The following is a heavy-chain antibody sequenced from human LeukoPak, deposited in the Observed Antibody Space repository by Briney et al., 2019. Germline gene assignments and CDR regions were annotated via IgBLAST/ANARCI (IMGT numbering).Heavy chain of an antibody. V-gene: IGHV3-15*01. J-gene: IGHJ4*02. CDR2: IKSKTDGGTT. Sequence: GGSLRLSCAASGFTFSSYWMHWVRQVPGKGLEWVGRIKSKTDGGTTDYAAPVKGRFTISRDDSKNTLYLQMNSLKTEDTAVYYCMGNYYDSSGYLDYWGQGTLVTVSS. CDR1: GFTFSSYW. D-gene: IGHD3-22*01. CDR3: MGNYYDSSGYLDY.